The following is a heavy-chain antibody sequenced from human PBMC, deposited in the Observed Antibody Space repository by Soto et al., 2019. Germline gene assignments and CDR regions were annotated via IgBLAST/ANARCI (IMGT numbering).Heavy chain of an antibody. CDR1: GVSISSSSYY. J-gene: IGHJ4*02. Sequence: SETLSLTCTVSGVSISSSSYYWGWIRQPPGKGLEWIGSIYYSGSTYYNPSLKSRVTISVDTSKNQFSLKLSSVTAADTAVYYCARHGRGSGWTEEFDYWGQGTLVTVSS. V-gene: IGHV4-39*01. CDR3: ARHGRGSGWTEEFDY. D-gene: IGHD6-19*01. CDR2: IYYSGST.